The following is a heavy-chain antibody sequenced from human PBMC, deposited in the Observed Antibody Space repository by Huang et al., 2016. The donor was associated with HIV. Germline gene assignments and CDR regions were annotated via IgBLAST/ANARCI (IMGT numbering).Heavy chain of an antibody. J-gene: IGHJ3*02. CDR3: ARVQPPHGRNPLDI. CDR2: ISDGGGST. V-gene: IGHV1-46*03. CDR1: GNTFTSFH. Sequence: QVHLVQSGAEVREPGASVKVSCRPSGNTFTSFHVHWVRQAPGQGLEWMGKISDGGGSTTYAETFQGRISMTRDRSTGTIFLELRSLRSEDTAMYYCARVQPPHGRNPLDIWGQGTLITVSS.